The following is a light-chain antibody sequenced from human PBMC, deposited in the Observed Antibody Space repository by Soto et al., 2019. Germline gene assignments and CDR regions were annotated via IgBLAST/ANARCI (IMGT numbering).Light chain of an antibody. Sequence: QLVLTQPPSVSGAPGQRVTISCTGSSSNIGAGFDVHWYQQLPGTAPRLLIYANSNRPSGVPDRISGSKSGTSASLAITGLQAEDEADYYCQSYDSSLSTYVFGTGTKLTVL. CDR2: ANS. CDR3: QSYDSSLSTYV. J-gene: IGLJ1*01. CDR1: SSNIGAGFD. V-gene: IGLV1-40*01.